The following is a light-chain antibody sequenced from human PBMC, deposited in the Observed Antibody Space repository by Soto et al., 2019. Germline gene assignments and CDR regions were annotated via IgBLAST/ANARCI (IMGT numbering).Light chain of an antibody. CDR2: EGS. CDR1: SGGIGNYNL. Sequence: QSALTQPASVSGSPGQSITISCTATSGGIGNYNLVSWYQQHPVKAPRLMIYEGSKRPSGGSNRFSGSKSGNTASLTISGLQAEDEAHYYCCSYAGSNTWVFGGGTKVTVL. J-gene: IGLJ3*02. V-gene: IGLV2-23*01. CDR3: CSYAGSNTWV.